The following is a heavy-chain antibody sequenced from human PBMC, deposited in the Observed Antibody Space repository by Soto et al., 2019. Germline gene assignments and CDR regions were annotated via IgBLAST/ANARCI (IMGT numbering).Heavy chain of an antibody. Sequence: ASVKVSCKASGYTFTGYYMHWVRQAPGQGLEWMGWINPNSGGTNYAQKFQGRVTMTRDTSISTAYMELSRLRSDDTAVYYCARGFVVPAASPSWFDPWGQGTLVTVSS. CDR2: INPNSGGT. J-gene: IGHJ5*02. D-gene: IGHD2-2*01. CDR1: GYTFTGYY. CDR3: ARGFVVPAASPSWFDP. V-gene: IGHV1-2*02.